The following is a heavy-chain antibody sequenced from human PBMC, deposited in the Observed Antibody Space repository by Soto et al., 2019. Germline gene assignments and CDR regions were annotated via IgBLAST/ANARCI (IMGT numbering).Heavy chain of an antibody. CDR2: IRDKTNGYAT. CDR3: TRLDASGDRALDI. V-gene: IGHV3-73*01. Sequence: EVQLVESGGDLVQPGGSLKLSCAASGFSISGSAIHWVRQASGKGLEWVARIRDKTNGYATGYAASVQGRFTSSRDDSKNTAFLQMNSLKTEDTAVYYGTRLDASGDRALDIWGQGTMVTVSS. CDR1: GFSISGSA. J-gene: IGHJ3*02.